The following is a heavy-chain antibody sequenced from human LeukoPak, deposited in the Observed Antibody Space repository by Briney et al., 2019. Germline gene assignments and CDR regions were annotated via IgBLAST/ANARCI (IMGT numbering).Heavy chain of an antibody. J-gene: IGHJ4*02. V-gene: IGHV3-15*01. CDR3: TTEPLSY. Sequence: GGSLRLSCAASGFTFSNAWMTWVRQAPGKGLEWVGRIKSKNDGGTTDYAAPVKGRFTISRDDSINTLYLQMNSLKTEDTAVYYCTTEPLSYWGQGTPVTVSS. CDR2: IKSKNDGGTT. CDR1: GFTFSNAW.